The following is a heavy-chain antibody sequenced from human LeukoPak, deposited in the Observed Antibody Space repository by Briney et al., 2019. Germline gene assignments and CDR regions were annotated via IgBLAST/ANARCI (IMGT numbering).Heavy chain of an antibody. V-gene: IGHV3-23*01. CDR2: ISGSGGST. CDR3: AKGGKLLPYYFDY. Sequence: GGSLRLSCAASGFTFSSYAMSWVRQAPGKGLEWVSAISGSGGSTYYADSVKGRFTISRDNSKNTLYPQMNSLRAEDTAVYYCAKGGKLLPYYFDYWGQGTLVTVSS. CDR1: GFTFSSYA. J-gene: IGHJ4*02. D-gene: IGHD2-15*01.